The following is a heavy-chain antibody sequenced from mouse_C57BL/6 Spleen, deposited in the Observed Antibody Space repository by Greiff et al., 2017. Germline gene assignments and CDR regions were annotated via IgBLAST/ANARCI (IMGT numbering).Heavy chain of an antibody. V-gene: IGHV5-17*01. CDR2: ISSGSSTI. CDR3: ARPVTGTGVYFDY. D-gene: IGHD4-1*01. CDR1: GFTFSDYG. J-gene: IGHJ2*01. Sequence: EVKLMESGGGLVKPGGSLKLSCAASGFTFSDYGMHWVRQAPEKGLEWVAYISSGSSTIYYADTVKGRFTISRDNAKNTLFLQMTSLRSEDTAMYYCARPVTGTGVYFDYWGQGTTLTVSS.